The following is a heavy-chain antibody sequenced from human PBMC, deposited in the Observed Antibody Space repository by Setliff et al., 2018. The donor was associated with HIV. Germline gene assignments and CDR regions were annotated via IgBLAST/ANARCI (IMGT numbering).Heavy chain of an antibody. CDR3: ASEEVAWTVSDSFFEF. D-gene: IGHD2-15*01. V-gene: IGHV4-59*01. Sequence: SETLSLTCSVSGVSMTNKYWTWIRQSPWKGLEWIGYVHYSGNTRYNPSLKSRVTISVDTSKNKFSLKLSSVTAADTAVYYCASEEVAWTVSDSFFEFWGQGVPVTVSS. CDR2: VHYSGNT. J-gene: IGHJ4*02. CDR1: GVSMTNKY.